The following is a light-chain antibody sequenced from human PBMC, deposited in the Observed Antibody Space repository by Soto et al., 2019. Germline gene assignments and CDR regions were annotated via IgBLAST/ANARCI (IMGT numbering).Light chain of an antibody. CDR1: QKISTY. CDR3: HQSYSTPQT. Sequence: DIQMTQSPSSLSSSVGDIFTIACRASQKISTYLNWYQQRPGEAPKVLIYAASTLQGGAPSRFSGSGSGTDFTLTISSLQPEDFATYYCHQSYSTPQTFGLGTKVDIK. J-gene: IGKJ1*01. CDR2: AAS. V-gene: IGKV1-39*01.